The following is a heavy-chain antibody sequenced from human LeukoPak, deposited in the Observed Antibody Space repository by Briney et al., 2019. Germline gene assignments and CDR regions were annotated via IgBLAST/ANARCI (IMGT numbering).Heavy chain of an antibody. Sequence: GGSLRLSCAASGFTFSGYEMNWVRQAPGKGLEWVSYISSSGSTIYYADSVRGRFTISRDNAKNSLYLQMNSLRAEDTAVYYCASRGRDYYYYGMDVWGQGTTVTVSS. D-gene: IGHD2-15*01. J-gene: IGHJ6*02. CDR3: ASRGRDYYYYGMDV. CDR2: ISSSGSTI. V-gene: IGHV3-48*03. CDR1: GFTFSGYE.